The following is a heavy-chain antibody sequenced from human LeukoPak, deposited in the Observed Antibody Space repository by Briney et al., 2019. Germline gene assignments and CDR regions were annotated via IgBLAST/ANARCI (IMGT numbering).Heavy chain of an antibody. V-gene: IGHV4-59*08. J-gene: IGHJ4*02. Sequence: SETLSLTCTVSGGSISSCYWSWIRQPPGKGLEWIGYIYYSGSTNYNPSLKSRVTISVDTSKNQFSLKLSSVTAADTAVYYCARFGYDSSGPSVYYFDYWGQGTLVTVSS. CDR3: ARFGYDSSGPSVYYFDY. D-gene: IGHD3-22*01. CDR1: GGSISSCY. CDR2: IYYSGST.